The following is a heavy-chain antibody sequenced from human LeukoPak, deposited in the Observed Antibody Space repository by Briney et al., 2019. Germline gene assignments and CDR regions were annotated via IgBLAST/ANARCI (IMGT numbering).Heavy chain of an antibody. CDR3: ARCRREDIVVVVAAPKRRMVSWFDP. CDR1: GGSISSSSYY. V-gene: IGHV4-39*07. J-gene: IGHJ5*02. CDR2: IYYSGST. D-gene: IGHD2-15*01. Sequence: SETLSLTCTVSGGSISSSSYYWGWIRQPPGKGLEWIGSIYYSGSTYYNPSLKSRVTISVDTSKNQFSLKLSSVTAADTAVYYCARCRREDIVVVVAAPKRRMVSWFDPWGQGTLVTVSS.